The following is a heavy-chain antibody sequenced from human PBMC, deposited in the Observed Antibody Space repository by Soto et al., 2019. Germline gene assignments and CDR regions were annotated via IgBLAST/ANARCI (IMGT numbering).Heavy chain of an antibody. D-gene: IGHD3-10*01. J-gene: IGHJ4*02. Sequence: PGGSLRLSCAASGFTFDSYGMSWVRQAPGKGLEWVSTITGRGHSTYYADSVMGRFTISRDNSKNTLFLQMNSLRAEDTAIHYCAKKVNSGSGSQYFDYWGQGTLVTVSS. V-gene: IGHV3-23*01. CDR2: ITGRGHST. CDR1: GFTFDSYG. CDR3: AKKVNSGSGSQYFDY.